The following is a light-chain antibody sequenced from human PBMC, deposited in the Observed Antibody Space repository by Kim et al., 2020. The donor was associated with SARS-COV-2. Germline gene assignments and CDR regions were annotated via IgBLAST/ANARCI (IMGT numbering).Light chain of an antibody. J-gene: IGKJ4*01. CDR1: QANGSW. CDR3: QQTSNLPLT. Sequence: AAVGDRGTSTCRASQANGSWLAWYQHRPGKAPKVLIYSASSLQSGVPSRFSGSGSGTDFTLTISSLQPEDSAIYYCQQTSNLPLTFGGGTKVDIK. V-gene: IGKV1-12*01. CDR2: SAS.